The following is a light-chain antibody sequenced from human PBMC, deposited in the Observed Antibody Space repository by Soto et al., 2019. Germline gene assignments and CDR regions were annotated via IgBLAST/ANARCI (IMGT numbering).Light chain of an antibody. CDR1: SGYSDYK. CDR2: VGAGGIVG. J-gene: IGLJ2*01. Sequence: QPVLTQPPSASASLGASVTLTCTLSSGYSDYKVDWFQQRPGKGTRFIMRVGAGGIVGSKGDGVPGRFSVLASDLNRYPTIKNIQEEDASDYLCASEHGSGSSFVVVLGGGNKLNVL. V-gene: IGLV9-49*01. CDR3: ASEHGSGSSFVVV.